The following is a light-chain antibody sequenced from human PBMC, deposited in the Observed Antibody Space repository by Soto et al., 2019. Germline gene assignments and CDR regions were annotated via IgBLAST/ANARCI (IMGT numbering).Light chain of an antibody. CDR3: QQSYSNPYT. J-gene: IGKJ2*01. CDR1: QSISSY. CDR2: AAS. V-gene: IGKV1-39*01. Sequence: DIQMTQSPSSLSASVGDRVTITCRASQSISSYLNWYQHKPGKAPKLMIYAASSMQSGVPSRFSGSGSGTDFTLTISSLQPEAFATYYVQQSYSNPYTSGQGTKREIK.